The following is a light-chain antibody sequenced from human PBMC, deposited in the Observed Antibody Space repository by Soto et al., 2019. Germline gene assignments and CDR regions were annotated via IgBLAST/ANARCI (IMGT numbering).Light chain of an antibody. Sequence: EIVITHSPATLSLSPLEISTLSCMASQYITIYLAWYQQKPGQAPRLLIFGASTRATDIPARFSGSGSGTEFTLTISSLQPEDFATYYCQQHGQWPITFGQGTRLEIK. CDR2: GAS. V-gene: IGKV3-15*01. CDR1: QYITIY. CDR3: QQHGQWPIT. J-gene: IGKJ5*01.